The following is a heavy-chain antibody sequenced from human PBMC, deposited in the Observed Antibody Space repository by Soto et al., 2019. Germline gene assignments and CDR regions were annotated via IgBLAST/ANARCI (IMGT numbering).Heavy chain of an antibody. CDR1: GGTFSSYA. CDR3: ARGLYVWGSYLKRYYYGMDV. V-gene: IGHV1-69*13. J-gene: IGHJ6*02. Sequence: SVKVSCKASGGTFSSYAISWVRQAPGQGLEWMGGIIPIFGTANYAQKFQGRVTITADESTSTAYMELSSLSSVTAADTAVYYCARGLYVWGSYLKRYYYGMDVWGQGTTVTVSS. D-gene: IGHD3-16*02. CDR2: IIPIFGTA.